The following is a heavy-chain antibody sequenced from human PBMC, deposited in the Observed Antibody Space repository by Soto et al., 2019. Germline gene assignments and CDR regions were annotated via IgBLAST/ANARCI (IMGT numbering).Heavy chain of an antibody. CDR1: GGTFSSYA. CDR3: ASELERHWPWPFEI. V-gene: IGHV1-69*13. D-gene: IGHD1-1*01. CDR2: IIPIFGTA. J-gene: IGHJ3*02. Sequence: SVKVSCKASGGTFSSYAISWVRQAPGQGLEWMGGIIPIFGTANYAQKFQGRVTITADESTSTAYMELSSLRSEDTAVYYCASELERHWPWPFEIWGQGTMVTVS.